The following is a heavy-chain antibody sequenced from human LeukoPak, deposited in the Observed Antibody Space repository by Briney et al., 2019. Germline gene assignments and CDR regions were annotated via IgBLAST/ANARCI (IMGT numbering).Heavy chain of an antibody. D-gene: IGHD2-2*01. Sequence: PSETLSLTCTVSGGSISSYYWSWIRQSPGKGLEWIGYIYYSGSTNYNPSLKSRVTISVATSKNHFSLKLSSVTAADTAVYYCAREYCSSTSCYFDYWGQGTLVTVSS. CDR3: AREYCSSTSCYFDY. V-gene: IGHV4-59*13. CDR2: IYYSGST. CDR1: GGSISSYY. J-gene: IGHJ4*02.